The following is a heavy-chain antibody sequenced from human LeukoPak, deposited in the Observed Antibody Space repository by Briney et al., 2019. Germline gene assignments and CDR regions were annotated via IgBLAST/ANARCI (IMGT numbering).Heavy chain of an antibody. CDR3: ARVGSPHYYDSSGYYYY. J-gene: IGHJ4*02. CDR2: NYSNSGGT. D-gene: IGHD3-22*01. Sequence: GSVQDSCKASGYTYTGYYMHWVRPPAGQGLEWMGWNYSNSGGTNYAQKFQGRVTMTRHTSISTAYMELSRLRSDDTAVYYCARVGSPHYYDSSGYYYYWGQGTLVTVSS. V-gene: IGHV1-2*02. CDR1: GYTYTGYY.